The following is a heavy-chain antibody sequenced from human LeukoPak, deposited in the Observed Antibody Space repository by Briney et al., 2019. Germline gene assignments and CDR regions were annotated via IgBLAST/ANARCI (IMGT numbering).Heavy chain of an antibody. D-gene: IGHD6-6*01. CDR2: IYHSGST. J-gene: IGHJ6*03. Sequence: PSETLSLTCTVSGGSISSYYWSWIRQPPGKGLEWIGSIYHSGSTYYNPSLKSRVTISVDTSKNQFSLKLSSVTAADTAVYYCARGLYSSSSVLYYYYYYYMDVWGKGTTVTVSS. CDR1: GGSISSYY. V-gene: IGHV4-38-2*02. CDR3: ARGLYSSSSVLYYYYYYYMDV.